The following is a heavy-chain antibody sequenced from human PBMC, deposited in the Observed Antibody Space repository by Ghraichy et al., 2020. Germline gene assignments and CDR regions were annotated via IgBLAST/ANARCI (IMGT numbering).Heavy chain of an antibody. D-gene: IGHD2-21*02. Sequence: SVKVSCKASGGTFSSYAISWVRQAPGQGLEWMGGIIPILGTTKYAQKFQGRVTITADESTSTAYMELSSLRSEDTAVYYCARDRGACGGDCYDLFWYWGQETLVTVSS. V-gene: IGHV1-69*13. CDR2: IIPILGTT. J-gene: IGHJ4*02. CDR1: GGTFSSYA. CDR3: ARDRGACGGDCYDLFWY.